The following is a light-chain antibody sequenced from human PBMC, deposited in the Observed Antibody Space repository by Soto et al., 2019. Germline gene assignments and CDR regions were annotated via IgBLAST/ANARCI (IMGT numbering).Light chain of an antibody. CDR1: QSVSTN. CDR3: QQYDERPPNLF. CDR2: AAS. Sequence: EIVMTQSPATLSVSPGERATLSCRASQSVSTNLAWYQQKPGQAPRLLIYAASVRATGIPARFSGSGSGTEFTLTISSLQSEDFAVYYCQQYDERPPNLFFGGGTKVEIK. V-gene: IGKV3-15*01. J-gene: IGKJ4*01.